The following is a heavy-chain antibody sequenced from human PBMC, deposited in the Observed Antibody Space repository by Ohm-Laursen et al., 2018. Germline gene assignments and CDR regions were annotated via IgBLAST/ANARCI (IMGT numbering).Heavy chain of an antibody. J-gene: IGHJ4*02. V-gene: IGHV1-2*02. D-gene: IGHD2-15*01. CDR1: GYTFTDYY. Sequence: GSLVKVSCKASGYTFTDYYMHWVRQAPGQGLEWMGWINPKRGGTKYAQKFHGRLTMTRDTSISTAYMELNRLTSDDTAVYYCASQIYNDYSSFDYWGQGTLVTVSS. CDR3: ASQIYNDYSSFDY. CDR2: INPKRGGT.